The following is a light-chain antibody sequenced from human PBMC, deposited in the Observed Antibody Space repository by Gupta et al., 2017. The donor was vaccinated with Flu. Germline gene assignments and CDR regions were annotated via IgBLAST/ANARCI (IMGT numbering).Light chain of an antibody. V-gene: IGLV1-44*01. Sequence: QSVVTQPPSASGTPGQRVTISCSGSSSNIGSNAVSWYQKLPGTAPQLLIYRDNPRPSGVPDRVSGSKSGTSASLAISGLQSEDEADYYCAVRDDRLNAWVFGGGTTLTVL. CDR3: AVRDDRLNAWV. CDR1: SSNIGSNA. J-gene: IGLJ3*02. CDR2: RDN.